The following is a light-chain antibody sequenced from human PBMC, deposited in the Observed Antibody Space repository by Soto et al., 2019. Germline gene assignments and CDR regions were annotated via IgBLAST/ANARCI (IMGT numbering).Light chain of an antibody. V-gene: IGLV1-40*01. CDR1: SSNIGAGYD. J-gene: IGLJ2*01. Sequence: QSVLTQPPSVSGAPGQRVTISCTGSSSNIGAGYDVHWYQQLPGTAPKLLIYVNSNRPSGVPDRFSGSKSGTSASLAITGLQAEDEADYYSQSSDSSLSVVFGGGTKLTVL. CDR3: QSSDSSLSVV. CDR2: VNS.